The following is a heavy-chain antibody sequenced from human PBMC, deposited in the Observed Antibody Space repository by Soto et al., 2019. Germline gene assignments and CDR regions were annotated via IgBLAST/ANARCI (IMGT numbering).Heavy chain of an antibody. J-gene: IGHJ4*02. CDR2: IYYDGST. V-gene: IGHV4-39*01. Sequence: PSETLSLTCTVSGDSIRSINNYWGWIRPPPGKGLEWIGNIYYDGSTFYNPSLKSRVAMSIDTSKNQFSLNLTSVTAIDTAVYYCATVVSPSTRHTDLDSRGQGASVTVSS. CDR3: ATVVSPSTRHTDLDS. CDR1: GDSIRSINNY. D-gene: IGHD4-4*01.